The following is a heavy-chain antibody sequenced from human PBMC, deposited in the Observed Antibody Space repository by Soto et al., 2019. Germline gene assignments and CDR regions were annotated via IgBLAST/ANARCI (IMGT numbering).Heavy chain of an antibody. D-gene: IGHD5-18*01. CDR3: AKDLRVTAMAPYYYYGMDV. Sequence: QVQLVESGGGVIQPGRSLRLSCAASGFTFSSYGMHWVRQAPGKGLEWVAVISYDGSNKYYADYVKGRFTISRDNSKNTLYLQMNSLRAEDTAVYYCAKDLRVTAMAPYYYYGMDVWGQGTTVTVSS. V-gene: IGHV3-30*18. CDR2: ISYDGSNK. J-gene: IGHJ6*02. CDR1: GFTFSSYG.